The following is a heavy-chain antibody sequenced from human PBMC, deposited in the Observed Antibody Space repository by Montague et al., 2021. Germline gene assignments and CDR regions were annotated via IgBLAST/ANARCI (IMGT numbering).Heavy chain of an antibody. Sequence: SLRLSCAASGFTFSMYGMHWVRQAPGKGLEWVALISYDGSEKEYADSVKGRFTISRDSTNNKLFLQMDDLRTEDTAVYYCVKKLENYYGSSAYDSWGPGTLVAVSS. CDR2: ISYDGSEK. J-gene: IGHJ4*02. V-gene: IGHV3-30*18. D-gene: IGHD3-10*01. CDR1: GFTFSMYG. CDR3: VKKLENYYGSSAYDS.